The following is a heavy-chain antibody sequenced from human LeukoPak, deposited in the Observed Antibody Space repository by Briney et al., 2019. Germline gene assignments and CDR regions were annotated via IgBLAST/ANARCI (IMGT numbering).Heavy chain of an antibody. D-gene: IGHD6-13*01. Sequence: SGTLSLTCTASGGSISGYYWSWIRQPPGKGLEWIGYIYYSGSTNYNPSLKSRVTISVDTSKNQFSLKLSSVTAADTAVYYCARVLRSIAAAGTLVGILFAPWGQGTLVTVSS. CDR3: ARVLRSIAAAGTLVGILFAP. CDR2: IYYSGST. CDR1: GGSISGYY. J-gene: IGHJ5*02. V-gene: IGHV4-59*08.